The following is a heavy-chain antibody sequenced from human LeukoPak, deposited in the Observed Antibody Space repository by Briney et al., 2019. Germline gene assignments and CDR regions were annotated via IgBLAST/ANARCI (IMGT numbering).Heavy chain of an antibody. V-gene: IGHV4-4*07. CDR3: ARQPPVLRFLEWSYYFDY. CDR1: GGSISTFY. CDR2: IHTSGST. J-gene: IGHJ4*02. D-gene: IGHD3-3*01. Sequence: PSETLSLTCTVSGGSISTFYWSWIRQPAGKGLEWIGRIHTSGSTYYNPSLKSRVTISVDTSKNQFSLKLSSVTAADTAVYYCARQPPVLRFLEWSYYFDYWGQGTLVTVSS.